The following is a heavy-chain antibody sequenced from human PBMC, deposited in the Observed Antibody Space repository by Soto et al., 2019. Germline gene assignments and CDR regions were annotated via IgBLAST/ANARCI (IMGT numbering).Heavy chain of an antibody. CDR3: ARDVDCSSTSCYYYYYMDV. Sequence: ASVKVSCKASGGTFSSYTISWVRQAPGQGLEWMGRIIPILGIANYAQKFQGRVTITADKSTSTAYMELSSLRSEDTAVYYCARDVDCSSTSCYYYYYMDVWGKGTTVTVSS. CDR2: IIPILGIA. D-gene: IGHD2-2*01. J-gene: IGHJ6*03. V-gene: IGHV1-69*04. CDR1: GGTFSSYT.